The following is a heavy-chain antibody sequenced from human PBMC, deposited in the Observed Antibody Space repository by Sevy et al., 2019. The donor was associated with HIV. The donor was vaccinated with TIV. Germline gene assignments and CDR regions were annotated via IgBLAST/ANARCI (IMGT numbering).Heavy chain of an antibody. CDR3: AKGPDGGGSGSYYNLLVGYFDY. J-gene: IGHJ4*02. CDR2: ISYDGSNK. Sequence: GGSLRLSCAASGFTFSSYGMHWVRQAPGKGLEWVAVISYDGSNKYYADSVKGRFTISRDNSKNTLYLQMNSLRAEDTAVYYCAKGPDGGGSGSYYNLLVGYFDYWGQGTLVTVSS. D-gene: IGHD3-10*01. V-gene: IGHV3-30*18. CDR1: GFTFSSYG.